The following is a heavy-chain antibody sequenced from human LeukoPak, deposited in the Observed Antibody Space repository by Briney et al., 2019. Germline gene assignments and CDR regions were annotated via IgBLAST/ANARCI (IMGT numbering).Heavy chain of an antibody. V-gene: IGHV3-7*01. D-gene: IGHD3-16*01. CDR3: ARDPYYDYVWGSSAFDI. Sequence: GGSLRLSCAASGFTFSSYWMSWVRQAPGKGLEWVANIKQDGSEKYYVDSVKGRFTISRDNAKNSLYLQMNSLRAEDTAVYYCARDPYYDYVWGSSAFDIWGQGTMVTVSS. J-gene: IGHJ3*02. CDR1: GFTFSSYW. CDR2: IKQDGSEK.